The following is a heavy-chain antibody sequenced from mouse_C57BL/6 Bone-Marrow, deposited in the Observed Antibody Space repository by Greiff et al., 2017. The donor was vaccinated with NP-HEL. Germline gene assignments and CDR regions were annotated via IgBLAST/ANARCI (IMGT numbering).Heavy chain of an antibody. V-gene: IGHV5-2*01. CDR3: ARHRDYGSSYWFAY. CDR1: EYEFPSHD. Sequence: EVQVVESGGGLVQPGESLKLSCESNEYEFPSHDMSWVRKTPEKRLELVAAINSDGGSTYYPDTLERRFIISRDNTKKTLYLQMSSLRSEDTALYYGARHRDYGSSYWFAYWGQGTLVTVSA. J-gene: IGHJ3*01. CDR2: INSDGGST. D-gene: IGHD1-1*01.